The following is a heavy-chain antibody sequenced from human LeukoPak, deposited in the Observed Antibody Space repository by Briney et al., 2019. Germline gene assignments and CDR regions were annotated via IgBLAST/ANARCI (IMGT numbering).Heavy chain of an antibody. J-gene: IGHJ6*04. Sequence: SETLSLTCTVSGGSISSGGYYWSWIRQHPGKGLGWIGYIYYSGSTYYNPSLKSRVTISVDTSKNQFSLKLSSVTAADTAVYYCARDWWYCSSTSCDYGMDVWGKGTTVTVSS. V-gene: IGHV4-31*03. CDR1: GGSISSGGYY. CDR2: IYYSGST. D-gene: IGHD2-2*01. CDR3: ARDWWYCSSTSCDYGMDV.